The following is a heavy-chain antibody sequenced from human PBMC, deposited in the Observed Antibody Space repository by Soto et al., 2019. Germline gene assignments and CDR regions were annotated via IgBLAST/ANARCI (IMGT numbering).Heavy chain of an antibody. CDR1: GGSVSGYF. D-gene: IGHD3-22*01. J-gene: IGHJ1*01. CDR2: INHSGNT. CDR3: AGGHRDSSGYYHLHYCQH. V-gene: IGHV4-34*01. Sequence: QVQLHQWGAGLLKPSYTLSLTCAVDGGSVSGYFWTWIRQPQGKGLEWIGDINHSGNTNYSQSLKSRVTISLDTSKNQFSLKLSSVTAADTAVDYCAGGHRDSSGYYHLHYCQHWGQGTLVTVSS.